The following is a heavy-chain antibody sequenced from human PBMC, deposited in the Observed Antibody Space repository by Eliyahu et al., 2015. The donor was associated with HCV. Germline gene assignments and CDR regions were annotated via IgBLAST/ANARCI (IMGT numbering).Heavy chain of an antibody. Sequence: QVQLVQSGAEVKKPGASVKVSCKASGYTFTSYAMHWVRQAPGQRLEWMGLVQRWQWDTKYSQKFQGRVTITRDTSASTAYMELSSLRSEDTAVYYCASGIPALLPDAFDIWGQGTMVTVSS. CDR3: ASGIPALLPDAFDI. J-gene: IGHJ3*02. CDR2: QRWQWDT. CDR1: GYTFTSYA. V-gene: IGHV1-3*01. D-gene: IGHD2-15*01.